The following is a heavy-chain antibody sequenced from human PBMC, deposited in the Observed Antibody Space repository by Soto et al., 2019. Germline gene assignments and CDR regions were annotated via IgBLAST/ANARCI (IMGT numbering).Heavy chain of an antibody. CDR3: AREERGGTMVRGVITDYYYYMDV. Sequence: QVPLVQSGAEVKKPGASVKVSCKASGYTFTSYGISWVRQAPGQGLEWMGWISAYNGNTNYAQKLQGRVTMTTDTSTSTAYMELRSLRSDDTAVYYCAREERGGTMVRGVITDYYYYMDVWGKGTTVTVSS. CDR2: ISAYNGNT. J-gene: IGHJ6*03. V-gene: IGHV1-18*01. D-gene: IGHD3-10*01. CDR1: GYTFTSYG.